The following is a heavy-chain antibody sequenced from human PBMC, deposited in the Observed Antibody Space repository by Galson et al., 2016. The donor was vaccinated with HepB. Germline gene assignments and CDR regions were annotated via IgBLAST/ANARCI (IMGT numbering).Heavy chain of an antibody. D-gene: IGHD6-19*01. V-gene: IGHV5-51*01. Sequence: QSGAEVKKPGESLKISCQGSGYTFTNHWIGWVRQMPGKGLEWMGIIYPGDSDTRYSPSFQGQVTVSADKSTRTAYLQWSSLTASDTAMYYCARRDSGWSLFDYWGQGTLLTVSS. CDR3: ARRDSGWSLFDY. CDR2: IYPGDSDT. CDR1: GYTFTNHW. J-gene: IGHJ4*02.